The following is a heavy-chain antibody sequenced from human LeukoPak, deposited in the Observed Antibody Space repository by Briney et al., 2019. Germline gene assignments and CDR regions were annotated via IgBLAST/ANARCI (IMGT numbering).Heavy chain of an antibody. D-gene: IGHD3-3*01. CDR2: IYPSDSDT. J-gene: IGHJ4*02. V-gene: IGHV5-51*01. Sequence: GESLKISCKGSGYSFTSNWIGWVRQMPGKGLEWMGIIYPSDSDTRYSPSFRGQVTISADKSINTAYLQWSSLKASDTAMYYCARHKRSLPYDFWGQGTLVTVSS. CDR1: GYSFTSNW. CDR3: ARHKRSLPYDF.